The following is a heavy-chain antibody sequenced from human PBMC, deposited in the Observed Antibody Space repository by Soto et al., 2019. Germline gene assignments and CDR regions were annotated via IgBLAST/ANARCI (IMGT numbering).Heavy chain of an antibody. V-gene: IGHV3-48*01. CDR1: GFTFSSYS. J-gene: IGHJ6*03. CDR2: ISSSSSTI. Sequence: EVQLVESGGGLVQPGGSLRLSCAACGFTFSSYSMNWVRQAPGKGLEWVSYISSSSSTIYYADSVKGRFTISRDNAKNSLYLQMNSLRAEDTAVYYCARDYQVNPYYYYYMDVWGKGTTVTVSS. CDR3: ARDYQVNPYYYYYMDV. D-gene: IGHD2-2*01.